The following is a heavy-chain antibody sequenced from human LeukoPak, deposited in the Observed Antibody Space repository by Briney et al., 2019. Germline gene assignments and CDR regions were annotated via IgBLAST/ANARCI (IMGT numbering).Heavy chain of an antibody. CDR1: GGTFSSYA. Sequence: SGKVSCKASGGTFSSYAISWGRQAPGQGLEWMGGIIPIFGTANYAQKFQGRVTITTDESTSTAYMELSSLRSEDTAVYYCARSASIAAPYHFDYWGQGTLVTVSS. J-gene: IGHJ4*02. CDR3: ARSASIAAPYHFDY. CDR2: IIPIFGTA. D-gene: IGHD6-6*01. V-gene: IGHV1-69*05.